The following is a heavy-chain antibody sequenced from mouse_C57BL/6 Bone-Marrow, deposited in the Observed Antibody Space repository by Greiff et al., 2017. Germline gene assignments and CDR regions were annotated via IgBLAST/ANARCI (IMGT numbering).Heavy chain of an antibody. CDR1: GYTFTDYY. V-gene: IGHV1-76*01. D-gene: IGHD1-1*01. CDR3: ARSIYYYGSSYGYAMDY. Sequence: QVQLQQSGAELVRPGASVKLSCKASGYTFTDYYINWVKQRPGQGLEWIARIYPGSGNTYYNEKFKGKATLTAEKSSSTAYKQLSSLTSEDSAVYFCARSIYYYGSSYGYAMDYWGQGTSVTVSS. J-gene: IGHJ4*01. CDR2: IYPGSGNT.